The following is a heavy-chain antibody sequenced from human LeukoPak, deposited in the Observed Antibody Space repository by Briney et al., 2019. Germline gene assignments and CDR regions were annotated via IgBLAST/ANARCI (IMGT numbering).Heavy chain of an antibody. CDR3: ARDGLATTDY. CDR2: ISSSSSYI. CDR1: GFTFSSYS. V-gene: IGHV3-21*01. J-gene: IGHJ4*02. Sequence: GSLRLSCAASGFTFSSYSMNWVRQAPGKGLEWVSSISSSSSYIYYADSVKGRFTISRDNAKSSLYLQMNSLRAEDTAVYYCARDGLATTDYWGQGTLVTVSS. D-gene: IGHD3/OR15-3a*01.